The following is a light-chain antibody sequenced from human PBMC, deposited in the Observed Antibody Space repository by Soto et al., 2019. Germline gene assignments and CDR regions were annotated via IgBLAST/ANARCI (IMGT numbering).Light chain of an antibody. J-gene: IGLJ2*01. CDR1: SSDVGGYNF. CDR2: DVT. CDR3: SSYTSSSTLVV. Sequence: QSALTQPASVSGSPGQSITIPCTGTSSDVGGYNFVSWYQQHPGKAPKLMIYDVTNRPSGVSKRFSASKSGNTASLTISGLQAEDEANYYCSSYTSSSTLVVFGGGTKLTVL. V-gene: IGLV2-14*01.